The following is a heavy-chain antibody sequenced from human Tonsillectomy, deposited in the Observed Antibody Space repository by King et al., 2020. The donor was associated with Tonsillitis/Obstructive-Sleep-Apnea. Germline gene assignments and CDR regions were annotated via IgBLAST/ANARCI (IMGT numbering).Heavy chain of an antibody. D-gene: IGHD2-8*01. J-gene: IGHJ4*02. Sequence: VQLVESGGDLVKPGGSLRLSCAASGFTFSDYYMSWIRQAPGKGLEWVSYISSRSSYTNYADSVKCRFTISRDNAKNSLHLQMNSLRAEDTTVYYCARSLGDCTNGVCYNYFDYWGQGTLVTVSS. CDR3: ARSLGDCTNGVCYNYFDY. V-gene: IGHV3-11*05. CDR1: GFTFSDYY. CDR2: ISSRSSYT.